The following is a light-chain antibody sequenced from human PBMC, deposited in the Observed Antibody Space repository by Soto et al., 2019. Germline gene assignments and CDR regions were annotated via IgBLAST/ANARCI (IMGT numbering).Light chain of an antibody. CDR2: DTS. V-gene: IGKV3-11*01. CDR3: QQRTNWPRSFT. CDR1: QSVSSY. Sequence: EIVLTQSPATLSLSPGERATLSCRASQSVSSYLAWYQQKPGQAPRLLIYDTSNRATGIPARFSGSGSGTDFTLTIISLEPEDFAVYYCQQRTNWPRSFTFGPGTKVDIK. J-gene: IGKJ3*01.